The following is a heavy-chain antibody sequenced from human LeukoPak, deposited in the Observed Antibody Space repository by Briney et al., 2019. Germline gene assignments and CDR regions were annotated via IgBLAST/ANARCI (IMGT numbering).Heavy chain of an antibody. CDR2: IHCSGST. Sequence: PSETLSLTCTVSGGSIRSYHWSWIRQPPGKALEWIGYIHCSGSTNYNPSLKSRVTISVDTSKNQFSLKLISVTAADTAVYYCARVGEGYGSGRRENYFYYYMDVWGKGTTVTISS. V-gene: IGHV4-59*01. CDR1: GGSIRSYH. J-gene: IGHJ6*03. D-gene: IGHD3-10*01. CDR3: ARVGEGYGSGRRENYFYYYMDV.